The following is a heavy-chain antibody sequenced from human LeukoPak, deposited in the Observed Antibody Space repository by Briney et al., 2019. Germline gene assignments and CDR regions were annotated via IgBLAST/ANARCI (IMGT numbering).Heavy chain of an antibody. CDR3: ARRAGAYSHPYDY. J-gene: IGHJ4*02. V-gene: IGHV3-30*03. D-gene: IGHD4/OR15-4a*01. CDR2: ISYDGRNG. Sequence: GGSLRLSCAPSGFTFSNYGMHWVRQAPGKGLDWVAVISYDGRNGYYADSVKGRFTISRDNSKNTLYLQMNSLRVEDTAVYYCARRAGAYSHPYDYWGQGTLVTVSS. CDR1: GFTFSNYG.